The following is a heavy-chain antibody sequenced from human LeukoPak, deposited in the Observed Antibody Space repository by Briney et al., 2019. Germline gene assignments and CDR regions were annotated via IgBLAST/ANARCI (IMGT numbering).Heavy chain of an antibody. CDR2: TYYRSKWYN. CDR1: GDSFSSNSAA. J-gene: IGHJ5*02. Sequence: SQTLSLTCAISGDSFSSNSAAWNWIRQSPSRGLEWLGRTYYRSKWYNDYAVSVKSRITINLDTSKNQFSLQLNSVTPEDTAVYYCASGFPETYYYDTWGQGTLVTVSS. V-gene: IGHV6-1*01. CDR3: ASGFPETYYYDT. D-gene: IGHD3-22*01.